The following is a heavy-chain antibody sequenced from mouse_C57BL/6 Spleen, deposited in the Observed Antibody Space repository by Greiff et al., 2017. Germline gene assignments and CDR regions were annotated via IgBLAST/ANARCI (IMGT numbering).Heavy chain of an antibody. CDR1: GYTFTSSG. V-gene: IGHV1-81*01. D-gene: IGHD4-1*01. CDR2: ISPRSGNT. Sequence: VQLQQSGAELARPGASVKLSCQASGYTFTSSGISWVKQRTGQGLEWIGEISPRSGNTYYNEKFKGKATLTADKSSSTAYMELRSLTSEDSAVYFCAILTGTLFAYWGQGTLVTVSA. J-gene: IGHJ3*01. CDR3: AILTGTLFAY.